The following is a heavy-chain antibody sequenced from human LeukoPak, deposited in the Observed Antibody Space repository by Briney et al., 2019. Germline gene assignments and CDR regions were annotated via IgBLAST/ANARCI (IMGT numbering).Heavy chain of an antibody. CDR1: GGSISTYY. CDR3: ARDHGPFDY. Sequence: SETLSPTCTVPGGSISTYYWSWIRQPPGKGLEWIGYVYYTGSTNYNPSLKSRVTISVDTSKNQFSLKLSSLTAADTAVYYCARDHGPFDYWGQGTLVTVSS. J-gene: IGHJ4*02. CDR2: VYYTGST. D-gene: IGHD5-24*01. V-gene: IGHV4-59*01.